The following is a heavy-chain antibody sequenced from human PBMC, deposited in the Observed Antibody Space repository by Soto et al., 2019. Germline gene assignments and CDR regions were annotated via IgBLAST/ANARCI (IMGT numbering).Heavy chain of an antibody. CDR3: ARLGITMVRGVINPPYYYGMDV. Sequence: PSETLSLTCTVSGGSISSYYWSWIRQPPGKGLEWIGYIYYSGSTNYNPSLKSRVTISVDTSKNQFSLKLSSVTAADTAVYYCARLGITMVRGVINPPYYYGMDVWGQGTTVTVSS. CDR1: GGSISSYY. V-gene: IGHV4-59*08. D-gene: IGHD3-10*01. CDR2: IYYSGST. J-gene: IGHJ6*02.